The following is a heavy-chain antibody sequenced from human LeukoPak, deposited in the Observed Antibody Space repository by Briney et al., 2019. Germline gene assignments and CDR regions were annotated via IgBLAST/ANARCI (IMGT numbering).Heavy chain of an antibody. J-gene: IGHJ3*02. V-gene: IGHV3-53*01. Sequence: GGSLRLSCAASGFTISSNYMSWVRQAPGKGQEWVSVIYSGGSTYYADSVKGRFTISRDNSKNTLYLQMNSLRAEDTAVYYCARDRTKQWLDDAFDIWGQGTMVTVSS. CDR3: ARDRTKQWLDDAFDI. CDR1: GFTISSNY. D-gene: IGHD6-19*01. CDR2: IYSGGST.